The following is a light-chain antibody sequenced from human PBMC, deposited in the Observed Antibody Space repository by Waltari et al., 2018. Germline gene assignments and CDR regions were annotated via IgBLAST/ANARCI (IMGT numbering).Light chain of an antibody. Sequence: MVMTHSPHSLPGTPGEPASLLCRSSQSLLHSNGYNYLDCYLQKPGQSPQLLIYLGSNRASGVPYRFSGSGSGTDFTLKISRVEAEDVGVYYCMQALQTPLTFGGGTKVEIK. V-gene: IGKV2-28*01. CDR1: QSLLHSNGYNY. CDR2: LGS. J-gene: IGKJ4*01. CDR3: MQALQTPLT.